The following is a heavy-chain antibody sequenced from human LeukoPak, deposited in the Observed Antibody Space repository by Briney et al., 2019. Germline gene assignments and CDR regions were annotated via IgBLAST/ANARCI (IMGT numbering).Heavy chain of an antibody. CDR3: ARDCSSTSCYSY. CDR1: GYTFTGYY. Sequence: ASVKVSXKASGYTFTGYYMHWVRQAPGQGLEWMGWINPNSGGTNYAQKFQGRVTMTRDTSISTAYMELSRLRSDDTAVCYCARDCSSTSCYSYWGQGTLVTVSS. V-gene: IGHV1-2*02. D-gene: IGHD2-2*02. CDR2: INPNSGGT. J-gene: IGHJ4*02.